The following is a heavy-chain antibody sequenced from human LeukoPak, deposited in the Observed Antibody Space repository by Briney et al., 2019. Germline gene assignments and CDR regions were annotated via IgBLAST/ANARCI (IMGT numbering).Heavy chain of an antibody. CDR1: GFTFSTYA. J-gene: IGHJ5*02. CDR2: ISGSATGSVTT. D-gene: IGHD5-24*01. V-gene: IGHV3-23*01. CDR3: ARGAWRWVQSGGWFDP. Sequence: PGGSLRLSCAASGFTFSTYAMNWVRQAPGKGLEWVSAISGSATGSVTTYYTDSVKGRFTISRDNAKNSLYLQMNSLRAEDTAVYYCARGAWRWVQSGGWFDPWGQGTLVTVSS.